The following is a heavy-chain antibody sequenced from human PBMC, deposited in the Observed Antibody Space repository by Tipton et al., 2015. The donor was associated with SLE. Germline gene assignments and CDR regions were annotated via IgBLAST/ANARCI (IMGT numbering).Heavy chain of an antibody. J-gene: IGHJ4*02. CDR3: ARQVVYDSRGYYYFDS. V-gene: IGHV4-39*01. CDR2: VLYSGTT. D-gene: IGHD3-22*01. Sequence: TLSLTCTVSGGPIINSNYYWDWIRQSPGKRLEWIGHVLYSGTTNYNPSLKSRVTISVDTSKSQFSLRLNSVTAADTAVYYCARQVVYDSRGYYYFDSWGQGTLVTVSS. CDR1: GGPIINSNYY.